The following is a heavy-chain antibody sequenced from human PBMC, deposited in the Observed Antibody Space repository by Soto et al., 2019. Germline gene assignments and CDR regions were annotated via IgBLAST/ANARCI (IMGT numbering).Heavy chain of an antibody. V-gene: IGHV3-33*01. CDR2: IWYDGSNK. D-gene: IGHD4-17*01. CDR1: GFTFSSYG. J-gene: IGHJ3*02. Sequence: GGSLRLSCAASGFTFSSYGMHWVRQAPGKGLEWVAVIWYDGSNKYYADSVKGRFTISRDNSKNTLYLQMNSLRAEDTAVYYCARQTTVTYGLRAFDIWGQGTMVTVSS. CDR3: ARQTTVTYGLRAFDI.